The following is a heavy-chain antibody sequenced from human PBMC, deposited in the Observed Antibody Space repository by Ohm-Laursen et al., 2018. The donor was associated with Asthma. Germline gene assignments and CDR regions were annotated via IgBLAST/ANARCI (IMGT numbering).Heavy chain of an antibody. CDR2: ISTASSFI. Sequence: SLRLSCTASGYTFSRCSIHWVRQIPGKGLEWVASISTASSFIYYADSVRGRFTTSRDNARNSVYLQMNSLRAEDTALYYCARIGPEWELPGREYSLHHWGEGTLVTVPS. V-gene: IGHV3-21*01. D-gene: IGHD1-26*01. CDR3: ARIGPEWELPGREYSLHH. J-gene: IGHJ1*01. CDR1: GYTFSRCS.